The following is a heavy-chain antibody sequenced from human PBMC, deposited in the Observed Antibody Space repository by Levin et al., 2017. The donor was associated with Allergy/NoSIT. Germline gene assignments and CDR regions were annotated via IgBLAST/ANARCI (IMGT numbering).Heavy chain of an antibody. J-gene: IGHJ4*02. CDR2: ISSNGGNT. CDR3: AKDTPALSAGPYFDY. CDR1: GFTFNSYG. V-gene: IGHV3-23*01. Sequence: GASVKVSCAASGFTFNSYGMSWVRQAPGKGLEWVSGISSNGGNTFYGDSVKGRFTISRDNSKNTLFLQMNSLRADDTAIYYCAKDTPALSAGPYFDYWGQGTLVTVSS. D-gene: IGHD2-2*01.